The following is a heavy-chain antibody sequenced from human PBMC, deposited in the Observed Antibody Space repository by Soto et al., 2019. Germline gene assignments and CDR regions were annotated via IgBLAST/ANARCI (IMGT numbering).Heavy chain of an antibody. CDR2: IYYSGST. D-gene: IGHD2-15*01. J-gene: IGHJ5*02. CDR1: GGSISSGGYY. CDR3: AREIGYCSGGSCDDNWFDP. V-gene: IGHV4-31*03. Sequence: SETLSLTCTVSGGSISSGGYYWSWIRQHPGKGLEWIGYIYYSGSTYYNPSLKSRVTISVDTSKNQFSLKLSSVTAADTAVYYCAREIGYCSGGSCDDNWFDPWGQGTLVTVSS.